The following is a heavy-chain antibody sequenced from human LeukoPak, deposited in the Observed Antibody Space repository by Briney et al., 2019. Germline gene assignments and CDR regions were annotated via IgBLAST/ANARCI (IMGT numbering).Heavy chain of an antibody. J-gene: IGHJ3*02. CDR2: IVVGSGNT. CDR1: GFTFTSSA. Sequence: SVKVSCKASGFTFTSSAVQCVRQARGQRLEWIGWIVVGSGNTNYAQKFQERVTITRDMSTSTAYMELSSLRSEDTAVYYCAADRREPYAFDIWGQGTMVTVSS. D-gene: IGHD5-24*01. CDR3: AADRREPYAFDI. V-gene: IGHV1-58*01.